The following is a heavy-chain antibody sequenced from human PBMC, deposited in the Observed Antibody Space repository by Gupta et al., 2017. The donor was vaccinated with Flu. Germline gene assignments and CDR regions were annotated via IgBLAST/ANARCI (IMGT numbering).Heavy chain of an antibody. D-gene: IGHD2-2*01. CDR1: GFTLSSSW. CDR3: ARGIYCGSSSCYGGGSYYYGLDV. V-gene: IGHV3-74*01. CDR2: INRDGSST. Sequence: EVQLVESGGGLVQPGGSLRLSCAASGFTLSSSWMHWVRQAPGKGLVSLSRINRDGSSTSYADSVKGRFTISRDNAKNTLYLQMNSLRADDTAVYYYARGIYCGSSSCYGGGSYYYGLDVWGQGTAVTVSS. J-gene: IGHJ6*02.